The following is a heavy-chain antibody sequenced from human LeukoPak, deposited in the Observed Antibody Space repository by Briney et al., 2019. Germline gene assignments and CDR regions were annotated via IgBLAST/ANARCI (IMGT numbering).Heavy chain of an antibody. CDR1: GFSISNGYY. Sequence: SETLSLTCAVSGFSISNGYYWGWIRQPPGKGLEWSGSIYHSGGTDYTPSLTRGVSISIDTSKNQFSLKLSSVTAADTAVYYCARLPYSSNWYYLDYWGQGALVTVSS. D-gene: IGHD6-13*01. CDR3: ARLPYSSNWYYLDY. V-gene: IGHV4-38-2*01. CDR2: IYHSGGT. J-gene: IGHJ4*02.